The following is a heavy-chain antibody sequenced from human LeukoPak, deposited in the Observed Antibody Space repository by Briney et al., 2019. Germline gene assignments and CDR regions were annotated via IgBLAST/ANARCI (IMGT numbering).Heavy chain of an antibody. V-gene: IGHV3-53*01. J-gene: IGHJ4*02. CDR1: GFTFSNAW. CDR2: IYSGGST. Sequence: GGSLRLSCAASGFTFSNAWMSWVRQAPGKGLEWVSVIYSGGSTYYADSVKGRFTISRDNSKNTLYLQMNSLRAEDTAVYYCARGDFWSGYSLYWGQGTLVTVSS. CDR3: ARGDFWSGYSLY. D-gene: IGHD3-3*01.